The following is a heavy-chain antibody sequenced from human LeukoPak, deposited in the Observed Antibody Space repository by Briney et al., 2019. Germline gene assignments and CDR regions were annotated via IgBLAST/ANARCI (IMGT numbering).Heavy chain of an antibody. CDR1: GGSISSRGYS. CDR3: ARTAMAHFDY. D-gene: IGHD5-18*01. Sequence: SETLSLTCAVSGGSISSRGYSWSWIRQPPGKGLEWIGYIYHSGSTYYNPSLKSRVTISVDRSKNQFSLKLSSVTAADTAVYYCARTAMAHFDYWGQGTLVTVSS. CDR2: IYHSGST. J-gene: IGHJ4*02. V-gene: IGHV4-30-2*01.